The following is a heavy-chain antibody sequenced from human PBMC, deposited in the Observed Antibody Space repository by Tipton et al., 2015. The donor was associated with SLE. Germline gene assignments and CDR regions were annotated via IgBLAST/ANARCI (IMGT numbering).Heavy chain of an antibody. CDR1: GYTFISYG. Sequence: QSGAEVKKPGASVKVSCQASGYTFISYGISWVRQAPGQGLEWMGWISAYNGNTNYAQKLQGRVTMTTDTSTSTAYMELRSLRSDDTAVYCCLRDLNFFDCSGGSCYSDYFDYWGRGTLVTVSS. D-gene: IGHD2-15*01. V-gene: IGHV1-18*01. CDR3: LRDLNFFDCSGGSCYSDYFDY. CDR2: ISAYNGNT. J-gene: IGHJ4*02.